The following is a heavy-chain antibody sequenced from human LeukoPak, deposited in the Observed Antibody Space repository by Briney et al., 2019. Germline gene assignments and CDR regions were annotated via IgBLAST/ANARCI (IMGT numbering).Heavy chain of an antibody. Sequence: PSHTLSLTCGVSGFSVSSDYWWGCIRQPPGKGLEWIGYIHKSGDTHYNPSLKSRVTVSVDTAKNQFSLKLSSVTAVDTAVYYCVRYNANDGCFDPWGQGTLVTVSP. D-gene: IGHD1-1*01. J-gene: IGHJ5*02. CDR2: IHKSGDT. CDR3: VRYNANDGCFDP. V-gene: IGHV4-28*01. CDR1: GFSVSSDYW.